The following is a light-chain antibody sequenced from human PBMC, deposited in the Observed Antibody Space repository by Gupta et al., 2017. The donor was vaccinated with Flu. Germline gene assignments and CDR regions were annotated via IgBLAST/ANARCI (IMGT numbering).Light chain of an antibody. V-gene: IGKV1-5*03. J-gene: IGKJ2*01. CDR3: QQYNSYAYT. CDR2: KAS. Sequence: GDRVTITCRASQSISSWLAWYQQKPGKAPKLLIYKASSLESGVPSRFSGSGSGTEFTLTISSLQPDDFATYYCQQYNSYAYTFGQGTKLEIK. CDR1: QSISSW.